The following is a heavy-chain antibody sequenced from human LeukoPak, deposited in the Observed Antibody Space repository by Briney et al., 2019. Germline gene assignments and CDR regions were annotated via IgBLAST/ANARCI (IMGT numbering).Heavy chain of an antibody. V-gene: IGHV1-69*13. CDR3: ARGEVPPHYFDY. Sequence: PVASVKVSCKASGYTFTGYYMHWVRQAPGQGLEWLGGIIPIFGTANYAQKFQGRVTITADESTSTAYMELSSLRSEDTAVYYCARGEVPPHYFDYWGQGTLVTVSS. J-gene: IGHJ4*02. CDR1: GYTFTGYY. CDR2: IIPIFGTA.